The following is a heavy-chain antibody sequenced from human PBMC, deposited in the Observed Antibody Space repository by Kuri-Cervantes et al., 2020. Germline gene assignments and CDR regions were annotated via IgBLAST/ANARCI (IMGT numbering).Heavy chain of an antibody. J-gene: IGHJ4*02. CDR1: GYTFTGYY. D-gene: IGHD2-21*02. V-gene: IGHV1-2*02. CDR3: ARGVVVTDLRGFYYFDY. CDR2: INPNSGGT. Sequence: ASVKVSCKASGYTFTGYYMHWVRQAPGQGLEWMGWINPNSGGTNYAQKFQGRVTMTRDTSISTAYMELSRLRSDDTVVYYCARGVVVTDLRGFYYFDYWGQGTLVTVSS.